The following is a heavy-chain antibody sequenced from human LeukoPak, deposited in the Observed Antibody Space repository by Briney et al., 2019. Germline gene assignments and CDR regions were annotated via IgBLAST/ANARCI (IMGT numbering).Heavy chain of an antibody. CDR3: AKDQLTGGYNYGYGTFDI. V-gene: IGHV3-23*01. CDR2: ISGRDGYT. CDR1: GFTFSSYA. Sequence: GGSLRLSCAASGFTFSSYAMSWVRQAPGKGLEWVSIISGRDGYTHYADAVKGRSAISRDNSKNTLYLQMNSLRAEDTAVYYCAKDQLTGGYNYGYGTFDILGQGTMVTVSS. J-gene: IGHJ3*02. D-gene: IGHD5-18*01.